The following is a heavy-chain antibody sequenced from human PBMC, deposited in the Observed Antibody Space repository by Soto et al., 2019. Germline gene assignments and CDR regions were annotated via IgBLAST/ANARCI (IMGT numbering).Heavy chain of an antibody. V-gene: IGHV3-11*06. Sequence: VQLVESGGGLVKPGGSLRLSCAASGFTFSDYYMAWVRQTPGKGLEWIAYIVSGSTYTNYADSVKGRFTISRDNDRESLFLEMNSLRADDTALYYCARVDGESRVDVWGQGTTLSV. CDR2: IVSGSTYT. CDR1: GFTFSDYY. CDR3: ARVDGESRVDV. J-gene: IGHJ6*02. D-gene: IGHD2-21*01.